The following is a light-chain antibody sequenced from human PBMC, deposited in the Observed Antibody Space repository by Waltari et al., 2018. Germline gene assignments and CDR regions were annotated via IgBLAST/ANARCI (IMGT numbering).Light chain of an antibody. CDR2: DDN. CDR1: SSNIGKHS. J-gene: IGLJ3*02. CDR3: GTWDSSLSAGV. Sequence: QSVLTQPPSVSAAPGQKVTISCSGSSSNIGKHSVSWYQVLPGIAPKLLIYDDNKRPSGIPGRFSGSKSGTSATLDITGLQTGDETEYYCGTWDSSLSAGVFGGGTRLTVL. V-gene: IGLV1-51*01.